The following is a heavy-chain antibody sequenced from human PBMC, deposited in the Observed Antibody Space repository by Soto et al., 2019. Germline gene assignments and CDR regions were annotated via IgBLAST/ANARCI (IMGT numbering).Heavy chain of an antibody. D-gene: IGHD3-10*01. CDR2: IYYSGST. Sequence: LSLTCTVSGGSISSSSYYWGWIRQPPGKGLEWIGSIYYSGSTYYNPSLKSRVTISVDTSKNQFSLKLSSVTAAVTAVYYCARAHMVRGILYFDYWGQGTLVTVSS. CDR1: GGSISSSSYY. V-gene: IGHV4-39*07. CDR3: ARAHMVRGILYFDY. J-gene: IGHJ4*02.